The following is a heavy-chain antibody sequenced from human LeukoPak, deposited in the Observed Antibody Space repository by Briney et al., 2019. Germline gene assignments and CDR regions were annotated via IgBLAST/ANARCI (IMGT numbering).Heavy chain of an antibody. D-gene: IGHD6-25*01. CDR3: AKEGLPYSSGGTFDI. CDR2: ISWNSGSI. CDR1: GFTFDDYA. J-gene: IGHJ3*02. Sequence: PGGSLRLSCAASGFTFDDYAMHWVRQAPGKGLEWVSGISWNSGSIGYADSVKGRFTISRDNAKNSLYLQMNSLRAEDMALYYCAKEGLPYSSGGTFDIWGQGTMVTVSS. V-gene: IGHV3-9*03.